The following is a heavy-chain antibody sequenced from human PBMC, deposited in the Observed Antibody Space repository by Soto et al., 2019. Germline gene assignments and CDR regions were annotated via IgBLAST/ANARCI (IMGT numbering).Heavy chain of an antibody. CDR2: IYYMGRT. V-gene: IGHV4-59*01. D-gene: IGHD5-18*01. CDR1: DSISTYY. CDR3: ARHGYRYGPPDY. Sequence: SETLSLTCTVDSISTYYWNWFRQSPGKGLEWIGYIYYMGRTNYNPSLRSRVTMSIDTSRNQFSLKLRSVTAADTAVYYCARHGYRYGPPDYWGQGTLVTVS. J-gene: IGHJ4*02.